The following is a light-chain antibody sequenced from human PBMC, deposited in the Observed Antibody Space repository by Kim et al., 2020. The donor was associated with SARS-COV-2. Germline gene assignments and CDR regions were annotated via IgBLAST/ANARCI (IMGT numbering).Light chain of an antibody. CDR1: QSVLSSFNNKNH. Sequence: ATINCKSSQSVLSSFNNKNHSAWYQQKPGQPPKLLFYWASTRNSGVPDRFSGSGSGTDFTLTISSLQAEDVAVYYCQQYYSDPITFGQGTRLEIK. J-gene: IGKJ5*01. CDR2: WAS. V-gene: IGKV4-1*01. CDR3: QQYYSDPIT.